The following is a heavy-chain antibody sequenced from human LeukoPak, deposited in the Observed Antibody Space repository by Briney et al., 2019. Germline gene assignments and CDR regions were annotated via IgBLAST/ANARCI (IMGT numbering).Heavy chain of an antibody. CDR1: GFTFSSYA. CDR2: ISGRGVST. Sequence: GGSLRLSCAASGFTFSSYAMSWVRQAPGKGLEWVSAISGRGVSTYYADSVKGRFTVSRDNSKNTLYLQMSSLRADDTAVYFCAKVQDISSWYESFDYWGQGTLVTVSS. D-gene: IGHD6-13*01. CDR3: AKVQDISSWYESFDY. V-gene: IGHV3-23*01. J-gene: IGHJ4*02.